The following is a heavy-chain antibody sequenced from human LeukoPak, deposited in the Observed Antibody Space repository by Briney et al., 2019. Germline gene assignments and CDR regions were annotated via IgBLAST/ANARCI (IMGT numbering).Heavy chain of an antibody. J-gene: IGHJ6*04. Sequence: PGGSLRLSCAASGFTFSSYGMHWVRQAPGKGLDWVAVIWYDGSNKYYADSVKGRFTISRDNSKNTLYLQMNSLRAEDTAVYYCARERVVVVVPAAMEYYYYGMDVWGKGTTVTVSS. V-gene: IGHV3-33*01. CDR2: IWYDGSNK. CDR1: GFTFSSYG. D-gene: IGHD2-2*01. CDR3: ARERVVVVVPAAMEYYYYGMDV.